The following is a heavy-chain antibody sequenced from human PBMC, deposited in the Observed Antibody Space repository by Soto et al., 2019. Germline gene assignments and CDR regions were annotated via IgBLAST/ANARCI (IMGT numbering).Heavy chain of an antibody. V-gene: IGHV1-2*04. CDR1: GYTFTGYY. J-gene: IGHJ5*02. D-gene: IGHD2-2*01. CDR2: INPNSGGT. CDR3: ARGCSSTSCYVGWFDP. Sequence: QVQLVQSGAEVKKPGASVKVSCKASGYTFTGYYMHWVRQAPGQGLEWMGWINPNSGGTNYAQKLQGWVTMTRDTSISTAYMELSRLRSDDTAVYYCARGCSSTSCYVGWFDPWGQGTLVTVSS.